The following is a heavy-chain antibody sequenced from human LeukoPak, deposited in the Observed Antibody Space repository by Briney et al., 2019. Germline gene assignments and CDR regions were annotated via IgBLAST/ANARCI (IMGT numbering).Heavy chain of an antibody. CDR3: ARSIALWPMGYDAFDM. CDR1: GFIVSHNY. Sequence: GGSLRLSCAASGFIVSHNYMTWVRQAPGKGLEWVSLTYTSGSTYYADSVKDRFTISRDNSQNTLFLQMNSLRAEDTAVYYCARSIALWPMGYDAFDMWGQGTMVTVSS. J-gene: IGHJ3*02. CDR2: TYTSGST. V-gene: IGHV3-66*01. D-gene: IGHD2-8*01.